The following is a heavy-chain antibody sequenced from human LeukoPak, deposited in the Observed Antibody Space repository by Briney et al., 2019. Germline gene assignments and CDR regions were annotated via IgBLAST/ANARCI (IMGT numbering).Heavy chain of an antibody. CDR1: GFTFSSYW. Sequence: GGSLRLSCAASGFTFSSYWMHWVRQAPGKGLVWVSRINTDGSSTSYADSVKGRFTISRDNAKNTLYLQMNSLRAEDTAVYYCAREGSYYVGVDYWGQGTLVTVSS. CDR2: INTDGSST. J-gene: IGHJ4*02. CDR3: AREGSYYVGVDY. V-gene: IGHV3-74*01. D-gene: IGHD1-26*01.